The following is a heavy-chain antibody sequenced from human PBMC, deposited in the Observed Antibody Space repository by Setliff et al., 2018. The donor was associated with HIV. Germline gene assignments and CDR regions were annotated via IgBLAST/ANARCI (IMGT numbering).Heavy chain of an antibody. CDR3: AKGGYSSSWAPNWFDP. CDR1: GFTFSSYA. V-gene: IGHV3-23*01. CDR2: ISGSGGST. Sequence: CAASGFTFSSYAMSWVRQAPGKGLEWVSAISGSGGSTYYADSVKGRFTISRDNSKNTPYLQMNSLRAEDTSVYYCAKGGYSSSWAPNWFDPWGQGTLVTVSS. J-gene: IGHJ5*02. D-gene: IGHD6-13*01.